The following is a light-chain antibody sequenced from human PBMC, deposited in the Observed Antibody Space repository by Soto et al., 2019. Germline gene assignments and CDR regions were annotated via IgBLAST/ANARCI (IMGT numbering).Light chain of an antibody. CDR3: QQRSNWPSIT. J-gene: IGKJ5*01. V-gene: IGKV3D-20*02. CDR1: QSVSSTY. CDR2: GAS. Sequence: EIVLTQSPGTLSLSPGEGATLSCRASQSVSSTYLAWHQQKPGRAPRLLIYGASSRATGIPSRFSGSGSGTDFTLTISRLEPEDFAVYYCQQRSNWPSITFGQGTRLEIK.